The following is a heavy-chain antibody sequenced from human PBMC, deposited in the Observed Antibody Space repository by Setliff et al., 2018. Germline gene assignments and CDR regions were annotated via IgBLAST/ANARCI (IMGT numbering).Heavy chain of an antibody. V-gene: IGHV3-73*01. CDR2: IRGRTDNYAT. Sequence: GGSLRLSCAASGFSFSGSAVYWVRQTSVKGLEWIGRIRGRTDNYATAYAASVRGRFTISRDDSKNTAYLQMNSLKTEDTAVYYCTFARDGYDVFDIWGQGTMVTVSS. D-gene: IGHD5-18*01. J-gene: IGHJ3*02. CDR1: GFSFSGSA. CDR3: TFARDGYDVFDI.